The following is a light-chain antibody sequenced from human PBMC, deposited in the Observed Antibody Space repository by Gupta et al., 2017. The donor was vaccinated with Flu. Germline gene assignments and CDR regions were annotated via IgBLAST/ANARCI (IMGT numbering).Light chain of an antibody. CDR1: QSVSSR. CDR3: QQYDLYWT. J-gene: IGKJ1*01. V-gene: IGKV1-5*03. Sequence: VGDRVTITCRASQSVSSRLTWYQPKPGKAPKLLIYKASALESGVPSRFSGSGSGTEFTLTISSLQPDDFATYYCQQYDLYWTFGQGTKVEIK. CDR2: KAS.